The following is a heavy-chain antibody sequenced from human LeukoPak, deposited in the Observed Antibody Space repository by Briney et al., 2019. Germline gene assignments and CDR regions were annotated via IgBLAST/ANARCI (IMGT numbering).Heavy chain of an antibody. D-gene: IGHD6-19*01. V-gene: IGHV4-59*01. Sequence: SETLSLTCTVSGGSISSYYWSWIRQPPGKGLEWIGYIYYSGSTNYNPSLKSRVTISVDTSKNQFSLKLSSVTAADTAVYYCARGARGVLGSGFDYWGQGTLVTVSS. CDR1: GGSISSYY. CDR2: IYYSGST. CDR3: ARGARGVLGSGFDY. J-gene: IGHJ4*02.